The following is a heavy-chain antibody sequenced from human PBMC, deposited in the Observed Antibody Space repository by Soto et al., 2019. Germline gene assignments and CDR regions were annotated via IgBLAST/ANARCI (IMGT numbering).Heavy chain of an antibody. CDR1: GFTFSAHG. CDR3: ARGLRFLEWLFKTDYYYYYGMDV. V-gene: IGHV3-33*08. J-gene: IGHJ6*02. D-gene: IGHD3-3*01. CDR2: IWYDGSNK. Sequence: GGSLRLSCASSGFTFSAHGMHWVRQAPGKGLEWVAVIWYDGSNKYYADSVKGRFTISRDNSKNTLYLQMNSLRAEDTAVYYCARGLRFLEWLFKTDYYYYYGMDVWGQGTTVTVSS.